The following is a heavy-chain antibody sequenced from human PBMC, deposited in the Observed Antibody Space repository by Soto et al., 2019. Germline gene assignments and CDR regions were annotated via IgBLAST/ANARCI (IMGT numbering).Heavy chain of an antibody. CDR3: AGSYDGFYDSSGYAVF. D-gene: IGHD3-22*01. CDR1: GGTFSSYA. Sequence: ASVKVSCKASGGTFSSYAISWVRQAPGQGLEWMGGIIPIFGTANYAQKFQGRVTITADESTSTAYMELSSLRSEDTAVYYCAGSYDGFYDSSGYAVFWGQGTLVTVSS. V-gene: IGHV1-69*13. CDR2: IIPIFGTA. J-gene: IGHJ4*02.